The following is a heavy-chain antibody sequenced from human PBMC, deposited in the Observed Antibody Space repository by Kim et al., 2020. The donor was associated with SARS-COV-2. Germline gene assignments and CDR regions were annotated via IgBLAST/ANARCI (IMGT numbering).Heavy chain of an antibody. V-gene: IGHV3-74*01. CDR3: ARGGPPYGMDV. J-gene: IGHJ6*02. CDR2: INGDGSKT. CDR1: GFTFSDYY. Sequence: GGSLRLSCAASGFTFSDYYMHWVRQAPGKGPVWVSHINGDGSKTGHADSVEGRFTISRANAKNTLYLQMNSLRVEDTAVYFCARGGPPYGMDVWGQGTTLSVS.